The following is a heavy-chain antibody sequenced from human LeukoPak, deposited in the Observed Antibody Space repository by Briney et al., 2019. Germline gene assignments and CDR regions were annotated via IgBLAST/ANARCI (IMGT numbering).Heavy chain of an antibody. J-gene: IGHJ3*02. CDR1: GFTFSNAW. V-gene: IGHV3-15*01. D-gene: IGHD2-15*01. CDR3: TTPYCSGGSCPSRTDAFDI. CDR2: IKSKTDGGTT. Sequence: GGSLRLSCAAAGFTFSNAWMSWVRQAPGKGLEWVGRIKSKTDGGTTDYAAPVKGRFTISRDDSKNTLYLQMNSLKTEDTAVYYCTTPYCSGGSCPSRTDAFDIWGQGTMVTVSS.